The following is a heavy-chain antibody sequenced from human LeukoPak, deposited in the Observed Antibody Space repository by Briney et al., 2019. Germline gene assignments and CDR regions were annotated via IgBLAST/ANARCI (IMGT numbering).Heavy chain of an antibody. CDR3: ARAYQHWGELSLPDY. J-gene: IGHJ4*02. D-gene: IGHD3-16*02. CDR1: GYTFTNYA. CDR2: INPSTGDP. V-gene: IGHV7-4-1*02. Sequence: ASVKVSCKTSGYTFTNYAMNWVRQAPGQGLEWMGWINPSTGDPAYAQGFTGRFVFSLDTSVSTAYLQISSLQPEDTAVYYCARAYQHWGELSLPDYWGQGTLVTVSS.